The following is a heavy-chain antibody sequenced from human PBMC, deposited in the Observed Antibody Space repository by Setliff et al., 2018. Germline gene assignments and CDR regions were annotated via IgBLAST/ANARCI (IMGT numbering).Heavy chain of an antibody. CDR2: IYYNGTT. Sequence: SETLSLTCSVYGESFSSNYWSWIRQSPGKGLEWIGYIYYNGTTRYSPSLKSRVTISVDTSKNQFSLRLTSVTAADTAVYYCTSTPRGGINITTRAGAFDSWGQGTQVTV. CDR1: GESFSSNY. D-gene: IGHD6-6*01. CDR3: TSTPRGGINITTRAGAFDS. V-gene: IGHV4-59*01. J-gene: IGHJ4*02.